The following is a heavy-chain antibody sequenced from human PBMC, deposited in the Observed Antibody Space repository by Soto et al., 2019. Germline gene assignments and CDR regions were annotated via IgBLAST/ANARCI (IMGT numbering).Heavy chain of an antibody. V-gene: IGHV3-30*18. CDR2: ISYDGNNK. D-gene: IGHD6-6*01. CDR1: GFIFSDFG. J-gene: IGHJ6*02. Sequence: LRLSCEASGFIFSDFGMHWVRQAPGKGLEWVAVISYDGNNKYYAQSVKGRFTISRDNSKNTLFLQMNSLRAEDTAVYYCAKEDSSSYYYGMDVWGQGTTVTVSS. CDR3: AKEDSSSYYYGMDV.